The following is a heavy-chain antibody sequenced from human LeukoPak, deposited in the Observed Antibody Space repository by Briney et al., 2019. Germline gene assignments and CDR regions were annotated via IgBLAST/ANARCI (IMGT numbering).Heavy chain of an antibody. CDR3: AKDNYYGDYEVTSIFGVD. J-gene: IGHJ4*02. V-gene: IGHV3-21*01. CDR1: GFTFSRYS. D-gene: IGHD4-17*01. Sequence: GGSLRLSCAASGFTFSRYSMNWVRQAPGKGLEWVSSISSGGIYIYYADSVKGRFTISRDNAKNSLFLRMNSLRAEDTAVYYCAKDNYYGDYEVTSIFGVDWGQGTLVTVSS. CDR2: ISSGGIYI.